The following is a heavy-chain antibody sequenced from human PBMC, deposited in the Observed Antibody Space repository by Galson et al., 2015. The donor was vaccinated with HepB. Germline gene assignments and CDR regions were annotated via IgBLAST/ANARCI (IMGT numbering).Heavy chain of an antibody. J-gene: IGHJ5*02. CDR3: AKAAGWFDP. CDR2: ISDSGAIS. CDR1: GFNFSDFF. V-gene: IGHV3-11*01. Sequence: SLRLSCAVSGFNFSDFFMTWIRQAPGGGLEWISYISDSGAISYYADSVKGRFTVARDNAKKSLFLQMSRLRAEDTAVYYCAKAAGWFDPLGQGTLVTVSS.